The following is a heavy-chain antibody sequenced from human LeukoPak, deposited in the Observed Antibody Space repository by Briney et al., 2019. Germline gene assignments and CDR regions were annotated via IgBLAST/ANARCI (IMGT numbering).Heavy chain of an antibody. CDR1: GGSISSGDYY. V-gene: IGHV4-30-4*08. CDR3: ARGGYYYGSGSSIPFDY. D-gene: IGHD3-10*01. J-gene: IGHJ4*02. CDR2: IYYSGST. Sequence: SQTLSLTCTVSGGSISSGDYYWSWIRQPPGKGLEWIGYIYYSGSTYYNPSLKSQVTISVDTSKNQFSLKLSSVTAADTAVYYCARGGYYYGSGSSIPFDYWGQGTLVTVSS.